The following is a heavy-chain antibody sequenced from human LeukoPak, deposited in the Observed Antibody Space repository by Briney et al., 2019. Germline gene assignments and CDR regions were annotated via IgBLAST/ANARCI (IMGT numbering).Heavy chain of an antibody. Sequence: PGGSLRLSCAASGFTFSSYSMNWVRQAPGKGLEWVSSISGDGGGTYYADSVKGRFTVSRDNSKNTLYLEINSLRVEDTAVYYCAKWAGSGEQTKGYFGPFDFWGQGTLVTVSS. V-gene: IGHV3-23*01. J-gene: IGHJ4*02. CDR3: AKWAGSGEQTKGYFGPFDF. D-gene: IGHD1/OR15-1a*01. CDR1: GFTFSSYS. CDR2: ISGDGGGT.